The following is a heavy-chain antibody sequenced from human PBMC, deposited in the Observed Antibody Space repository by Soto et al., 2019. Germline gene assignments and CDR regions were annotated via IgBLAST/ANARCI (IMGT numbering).Heavy chain of an antibody. CDR3: ASAYCSGGSCYPYYFDY. CDR1: GFTFSSYS. Sequence: GSLRLSCAASGFTFSSYSMNWVRQAPGKGLEWVSVINSSSYIYYADSVKGRFTISRHNSKNTLYLQMNSLRAEDTAVYYCASAYCSGGSCYPYYFDYWGQGTLVTVSS. CDR2: INSSSYI. V-gene: IGHV3-21*04. D-gene: IGHD2-15*01. J-gene: IGHJ4*02.